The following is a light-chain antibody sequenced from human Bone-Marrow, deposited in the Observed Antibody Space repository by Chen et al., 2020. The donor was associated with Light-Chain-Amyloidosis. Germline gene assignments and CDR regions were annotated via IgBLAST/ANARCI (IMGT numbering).Light chain of an antibody. J-gene: IGLJ2*01. V-gene: IGLV3-25*03. CDR1: DLPTKY. CDR3: QSADSSGTYEVI. CDR2: RDT. Sequence: SYELTQPPSVSVSPAQTARLTCSGDDLPTKYAYWYQQKPGQAPVPVIPRDTERPSGISERFSGSSSGTTATLTISGVQAEDEADYHCQSADSSGTYEVIFGGGTKLTVL.